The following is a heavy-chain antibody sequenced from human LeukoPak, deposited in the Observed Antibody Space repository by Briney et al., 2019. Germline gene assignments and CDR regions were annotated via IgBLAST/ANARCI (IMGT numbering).Heavy chain of an antibody. Sequence: PGGSLRLSCAASGFTFSDYHISWIRQAPGKGLEWIGEVNLQGSTNYNPSLMGRVAISVDTSENHVSLQLTSVTAADTAVYYCAREGGPYRPLDYSGRGTLVTVS. V-gene: IGHV4-34*01. CDR3: AREGGPYRPLDY. CDR2: VNLQGST. CDR1: GFTFSDYH. D-gene: IGHD3-16*01. J-gene: IGHJ4*02.